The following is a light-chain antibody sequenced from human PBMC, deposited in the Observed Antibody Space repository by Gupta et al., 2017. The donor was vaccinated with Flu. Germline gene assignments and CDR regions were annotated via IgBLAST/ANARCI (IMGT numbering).Light chain of an antibody. CDR2: GAS. CDR3: QEYGSPPLA. CDR1: QSVNSAY. J-gene: IGKJ4*01. V-gene: IGKV3-20*01. Sequence: EIVLTQSPGTLSLSPGERATLSCRASQSVNSAYLAWHQQKPGQAPRLLIYGASSRATGIPDRFSGSGSGTDFTLTISRLEPEDCAVYYCQEYGSPPLAFGGGTKVEIK.